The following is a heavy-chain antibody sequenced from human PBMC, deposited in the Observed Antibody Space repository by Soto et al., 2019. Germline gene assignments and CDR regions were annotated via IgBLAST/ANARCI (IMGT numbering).Heavy chain of an antibody. CDR3: ARHQAGHCSSPRCYAFDY. J-gene: IGHJ4*02. D-gene: IGHD2-2*01. CDR2: IYPGDSET. V-gene: IGHV5-51*01. Sequence: ESLKISDKGSGCKFTNYWIGRVRQMPGKGLEWMGIIYPGDSETRYSPSFRGQVTISVDKAISTAYLQWGSLKASDTAMYYCARHQAGHCSSPRCYAFDYWGQGTLVTVSS. CDR1: GCKFTNYW.